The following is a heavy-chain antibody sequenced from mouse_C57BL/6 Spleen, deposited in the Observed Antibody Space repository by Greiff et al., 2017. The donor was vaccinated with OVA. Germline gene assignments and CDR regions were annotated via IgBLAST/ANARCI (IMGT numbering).Heavy chain of an antibody. V-gene: IGHV1-55*01. Sequence: VQLKQPGAELVKPGASVKMSCKASGYTFTSYWITWVKQRPGQGLEWIGDIYPGSGSTNYNEKFKSKATLTVDTSSSTAYMQLSSLTSEDSAVYYCARGDYYGSSPWFAYWGQGTLVTVSA. CDR3: ARGDYYGSSPWFAY. CDR1: GYTFTSYW. D-gene: IGHD1-1*01. CDR2: IYPGSGST. J-gene: IGHJ3*01.